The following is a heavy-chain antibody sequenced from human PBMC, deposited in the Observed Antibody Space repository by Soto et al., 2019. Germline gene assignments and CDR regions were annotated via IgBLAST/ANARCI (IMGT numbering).Heavy chain of an antibody. CDR1: GGTFSSYT. CDR2: IIPILGIA. Sequence: QVQLVQSGAEVKKPGSSVKVSCKASGGTFSSYTISWVRQAPGQGLEWMGRIIPILGIANYAQKFQGRVTITADTSKRTVNMEVSSRGSEGMAVYDCARGYYGSGICPGVAAYWGQGTVFSVSS. J-gene: IGHJ4*02. D-gene: IGHD3-10*01. CDR3: ARGYYGSGICPGVAAY. V-gene: IGHV1-69*02.